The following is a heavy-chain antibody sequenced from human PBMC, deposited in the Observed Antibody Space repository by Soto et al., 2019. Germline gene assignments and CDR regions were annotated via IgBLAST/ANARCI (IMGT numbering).Heavy chain of an antibody. Sequence: SETLSLTCTVSGGTISSGDYYWSWIRQPPGKGLEWIGYIYYSGSTYYNPSLKSRVTISVDTSKNQFSLKLSSVTAADTAVYYCASTRYEYGGNNFDYWGQGTLVTVSS. D-gene: IGHD2-15*01. V-gene: IGHV4-30-4*01. CDR1: GGTISSGDYY. CDR3: ASTRYEYGGNNFDY. CDR2: IYYSGST. J-gene: IGHJ4*02.